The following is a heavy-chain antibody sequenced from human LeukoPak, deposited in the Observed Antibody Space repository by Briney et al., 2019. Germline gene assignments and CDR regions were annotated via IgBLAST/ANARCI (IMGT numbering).Heavy chain of an antibody. Sequence: ASVKVSCKASGYTFTGYYMHWVRLAPGQGLEWMGWINPNSGGTNYAQKFQGRVTMTRDTSISTAYMELSRLRSDDTAVYYCARVNEPQYIGGVMAFDIWGQGTMVTVSS. D-gene: IGHD1-1*01. V-gene: IGHV1-2*02. J-gene: IGHJ3*02. CDR2: INPNSGGT. CDR1: GYTFTGYY. CDR3: ARVNEPQYIGGVMAFDI.